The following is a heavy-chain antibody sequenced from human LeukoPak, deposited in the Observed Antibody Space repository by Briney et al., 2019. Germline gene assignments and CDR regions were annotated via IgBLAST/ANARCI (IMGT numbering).Heavy chain of an antibody. CDR3: AKVALTGTTQVEWFDP. D-gene: IGHD1-7*01. Sequence: PGGSLRLSCAASGFTFSSYWMSWVRQAPGKGLEWVAVISYDGSNKYYADSVKGRFTISRDNSKNTLYLQMNSLRAEDTAVYYCAKVALTGTTQVEWFDPWGQGTLVTVSS. CDR2: ISYDGSNK. CDR1: GFTFSSYW. V-gene: IGHV3-30*18. J-gene: IGHJ5*02.